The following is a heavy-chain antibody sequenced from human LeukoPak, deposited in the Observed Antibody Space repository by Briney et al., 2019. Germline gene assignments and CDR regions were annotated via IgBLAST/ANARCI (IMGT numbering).Heavy chain of an antibody. CDR3: AKDRPSVSSSKGYFDY. CDR2: ISGSGGST. Sequence: GGSLRLSCAASGFTFSTYWMSWVRQAPGKGLEWVSTISGSGGSTYYADSVKGRFTISRDNSKNTVYLQMNSLRAEDTAVYYCAKDRPSVSSSKGYFDYWGQGTLVTVSS. J-gene: IGHJ4*02. CDR1: GFTFSTYW. D-gene: IGHD4-17*01. V-gene: IGHV3-23*01.